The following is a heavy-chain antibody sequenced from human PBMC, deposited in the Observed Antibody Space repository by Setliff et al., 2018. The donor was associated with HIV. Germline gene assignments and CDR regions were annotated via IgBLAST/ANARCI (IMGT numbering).Heavy chain of an antibody. V-gene: IGHV1-46*01. Sequence: ASVKVSCKASGYTFSSYYMHWVRQAPGQGLEWMGIINPSGVSTAYPQKFQGRVTMTRDTSTSTAYMELNSLRSEDTAVYYCARGSDSGSYSYYYGMDVWGQGTTVTAP. J-gene: IGHJ6*02. CDR2: INPSGVST. D-gene: IGHD3-10*01. CDR3: ARGSDSGSYSYYYGMDV. CDR1: GYTFSSYY.